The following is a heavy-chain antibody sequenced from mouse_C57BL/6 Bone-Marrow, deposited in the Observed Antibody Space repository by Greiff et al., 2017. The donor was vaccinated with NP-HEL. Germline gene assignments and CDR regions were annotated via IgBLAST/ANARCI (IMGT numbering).Heavy chain of an antibody. CDR3: ARRGYYGSFDY. CDR1: GYTFTSYW. CDR2: IYPGSGST. Sequence: QVQLQQPGAELVKPGASVKLSCKASGYTFTSYWITWVKQRPGQGLEWIGDIYPGSGSTNYNEKFKGKATLTVDTSSSTAYMQLRSLTSEDYAVYYCARRGYYGSFDYWGQGTTLTVSS. V-gene: IGHV1-55*01. D-gene: IGHD1-1*01. J-gene: IGHJ2*01.